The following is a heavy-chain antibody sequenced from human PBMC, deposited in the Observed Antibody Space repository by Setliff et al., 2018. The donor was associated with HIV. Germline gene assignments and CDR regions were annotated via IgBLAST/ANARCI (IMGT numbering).Heavy chain of an antibody. D-gene: IGHD3-3*02. V-gene: IGHV3-15*01. CDR1: GFIFNYAW. Sequence: GGSLRLSCAASGFIFNYAWMSWVRQAPGKGLEWVGRIKSKSDGETREYAAPVKGRFIISRDDSENTLYLQMNGLKIEDTAVYYCVADLVDPPAFGLDYWGQGTLVTVSS. J-gene: IGHJ4*02. CDR2: IKSKSDGETR. CDR3: VADLVDPPAFGLDY.